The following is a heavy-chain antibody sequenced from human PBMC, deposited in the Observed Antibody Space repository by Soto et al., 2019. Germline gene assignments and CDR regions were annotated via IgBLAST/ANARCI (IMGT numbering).Heavy chain of an antibody. CDR2: ISSNGGST. CDR1: GFTFSSYA. D-gene: IGHD3-10*01. Sequence: EVQLVESGGGLVQPGGSLRLSCAASGFTFSSYAMHWVRQAPGKGLEYVSAISSNGGSTYYAYSVKGRFTISRDNSKNTLYLQMGSLRAEDMAVDYCARDRSYGSGSYYYYYYYMDVWGKGTTVTVSS. J-gene: IGHJ6*03. CDR3: ARDRSYGSGSYYYYYYYMDV. V-gene: IGHV3-64*01.